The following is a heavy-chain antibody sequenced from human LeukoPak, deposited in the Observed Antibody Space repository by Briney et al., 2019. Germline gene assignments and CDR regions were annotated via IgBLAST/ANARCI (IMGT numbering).Heavy chain of an antibody. CDR2: ISSSSSYI. V-gene: IGHV3-21*01. CDR3: ARDKYQLLENWFDP. CDR1: GFTFSSYS. J-gene: IGHJ5*02. Sequence: GGSLRLSCAASGFTFSSYSMNWVRQAPGKGLEWASSISSSSSYIYYADSVKGRFTISRDNAKNSLYLQVNSLRAEDTAVYYCARDKYQLLENWFDPWGQGTLVTVSS. D-gene: IGHD2-2*01.